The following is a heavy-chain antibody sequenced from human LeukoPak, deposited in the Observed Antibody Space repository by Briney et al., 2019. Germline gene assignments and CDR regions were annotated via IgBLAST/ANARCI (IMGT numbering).Heavy chain of an antibody. CDR3: AKGVLGDCSSTSCPLYYFDY. Sequence: PGGSLRLSCAASGFTFSSYAMSWVRQAQGKGLEWVSAISGSGGSTYYADSVKGRFTISRDNSKNTLYLQMNSLRAEDTAVYYCAKGVLGDCSSTSCPLYYFDYWGQGTLVTVSS. J-gene: IGHJ4*02. D-gene: IGHD2-2*01. CDR1: GFTFSSYA. V-gene: IGHV3-23*01. CDR2: ISGSGGST.